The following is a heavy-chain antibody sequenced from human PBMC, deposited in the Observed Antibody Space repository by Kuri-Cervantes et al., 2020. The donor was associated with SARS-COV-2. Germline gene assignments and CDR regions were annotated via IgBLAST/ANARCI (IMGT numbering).Heavy chain of an antibody. J-gene: IGHJ6*02. D-gene: IGHD3-10*01. Sequence: ESLKISCAVYGGSFSGYYWSWIRQPPGKGLELIGETNHSGSTNYNPSLKSRVTISVDTSKNQFSLKLSSVTATDTAVYYCARTGWFGENYYGMDVWGQGTTVTVSS. CDR3: ARTGWFGENYYGMDV. CDR2: TNHSGST. CDR1: GGSFSGYY. V-gene: IGHV4-34*01.